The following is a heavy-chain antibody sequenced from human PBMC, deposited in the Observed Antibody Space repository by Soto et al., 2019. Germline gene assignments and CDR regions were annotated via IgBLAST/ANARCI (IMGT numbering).Heavy chain of an antibody. CDR1: GGSISSSSYY. CDR3: ARFIGRPGAFDY. CDR2: IYYSGST. Sequence: PSETLSLTRTVSGGSISSSSYYWGWIRQPPGKGLEWIGSIYYSGSTYYNPSLKSRVTISVDTSKNQFSLKLSSVTAADTAVYYCARFIGRPGAFDYWGQGTLVTVSS. D-gene: IGHD1-26*01. V-gene: IGHV4-39*01. J-gene: IGHJ4*02.